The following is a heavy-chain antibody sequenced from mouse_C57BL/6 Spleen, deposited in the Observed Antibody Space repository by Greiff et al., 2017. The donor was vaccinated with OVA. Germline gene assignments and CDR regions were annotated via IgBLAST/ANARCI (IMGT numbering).Heavy chain of an antibody. V-gene: IGHV2-5*01. CDR2: IWRGGST. D-gene: IGHD1-1*01. J-gene: IGHJ4*01. CDR3: AKEYGSSYEAMDY. CDR1: GFSLTSYG. Sequence: VHLVESGPGLVQPSQSLSITCTVSGFSLTSYGVHWVRQSPGKGLEWLGVIWRGGSTDYNAAFMSRLSITKDNSKSQVFFKMNSLQADDTAIYYCAKEYGSSYEAMDYWGQGTSVTVSS.